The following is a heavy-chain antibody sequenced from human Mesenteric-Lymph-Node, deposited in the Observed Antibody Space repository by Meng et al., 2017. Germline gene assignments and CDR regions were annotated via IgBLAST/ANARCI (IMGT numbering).Heavy chain of an antibody. CDR3: VRSSGWVRTGFDP. CDR1: GGSISTSGYY. CDR2: IGHSGIT. Sequence: QPQLQESGPGLVKPLEAPSPTCSVPGGSISTSGYYWGWIRQPPGKGLEWIGSIGHSGITYYTPSLKSRVTVSIDTSKSQFSLKLTSVTAADTAVYYCVRSSGWVRTGFDPWGQGTLVTVSS. D-gene: IGHD6-19*01. V-gene: IGHV4-39*01. J-gene: IGHJ5*02.